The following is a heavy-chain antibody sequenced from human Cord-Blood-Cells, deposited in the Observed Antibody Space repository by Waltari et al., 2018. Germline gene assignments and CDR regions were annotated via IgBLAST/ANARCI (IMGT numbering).Heavy chain of an antibody. D-gene: IGHD2-2*01. CDR2: ISYDGNNK. CDR1: GFTFSSDG. CDR3: AKTYAADY. V-gene: IGHV3-30*18. Sequence: QGQLVEPGRGVGQPRRSLRLALGASGFTFSSDGMHWVRQAPGKGLEWMAVISYDGNNKYYADSVKGRFTISRDNSKNTLYLQMNSLRAEDTAVYYCAKTYAADYWGQGTLVTVSS. J-gene: IGHJ4*02.